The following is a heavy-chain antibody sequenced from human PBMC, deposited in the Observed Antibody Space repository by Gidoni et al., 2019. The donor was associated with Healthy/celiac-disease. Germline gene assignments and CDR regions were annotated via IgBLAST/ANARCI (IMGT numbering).Heavy chain of an antibody. CDR3: AGENWNDDAAFDY. Sequence: EVQLLESGGGLVQPGGSLRLSCAASGFTFSSYAMGWVRQAPGKGLEWVSAISGSGGSTYYADSVKGRFTISRDNSKNTLYLQMNSLRAEDTAVYYCAGENWNDDAAFDYWGQGTLVTVSS. CDR1: GFTFSSYA. J-gene: IGHJ4*02. CDR2: ISGSGGST. D-gene: IGHD1-1*01. V-gene: IGHV3-23*01.